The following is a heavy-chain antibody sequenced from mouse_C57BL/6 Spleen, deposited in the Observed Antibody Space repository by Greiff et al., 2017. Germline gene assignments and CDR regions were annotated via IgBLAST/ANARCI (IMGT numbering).Heavy chain of an antibody. CDR1: GYAFSSYW. V-gene: IGHV1-80*01. CDR3: ARYLYGNYLYYAMDY. D-gene: IGHD2-1*01. J-gene: IGHJ4*01. Sequence: QVQLQQSGAELVKPGASVKISCKASGYAFSSYWMNWVKQRPGKGLEWIGQIYPGDGDTNYNGKFKGKATLTADKSSSTAYMQLSSLTSEDSAVYFCARYLYGNYLYYAMDYWGQGTSVTVSS. CDR2: IYPGDGDT.